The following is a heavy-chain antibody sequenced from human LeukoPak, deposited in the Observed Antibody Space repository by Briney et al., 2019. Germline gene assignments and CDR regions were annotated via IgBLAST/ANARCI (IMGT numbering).Heavy chain of an antibody. Sequence: GGSLRLSCAASGNYWMHWVRQVPGKGLVWVSHINSDGSWTSYADSVKGRFTISKDNAKNSLYLQMSNLRAEDTAVYFCARGGGLDVWGQGATVTVSS. CDR1: GNYW. CDR2: INSDGSWT. V-gene: IGHV3-74*01. CDR3: ARGGGLDV. D-gene: IGHD3-16*01. J-gene: IGHJ6*02.